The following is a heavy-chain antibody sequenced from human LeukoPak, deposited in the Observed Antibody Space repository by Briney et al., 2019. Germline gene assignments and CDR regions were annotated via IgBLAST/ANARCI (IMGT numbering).Heavy chain of an antibody. V-gene: IGHV3-7*01. D-gene: IGHD3-22*01. CDR1: EFTFSTYW. J-gene: IGHJ4*02. CDR3: ARWLNNYYDSSGYYPPGY. Sequence: GGSLRLSCAASEFTFSTYWMSWVRQAPGKGLECVANIKQDGSEEYYVDSVKGRFTISRDNAKNSLYLQMNSLRAEDTAVYYCARWLNNYYDSSGYYPPGYWGQGTLVTVSS. CDR2: IKQDGSEE.